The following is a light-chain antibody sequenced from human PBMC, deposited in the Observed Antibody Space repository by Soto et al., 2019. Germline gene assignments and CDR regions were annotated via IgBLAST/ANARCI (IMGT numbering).Light chain of an antibody. J-gene: IGKJ1*01. V-gene: IGKV1-39*01. Sequence: DIQMTQSPSSLSASVGDRVTITCRASQSISSYLNWYQQKPGKVPKILIYAASSLQSGVPSRFSGSGSGTDFTLTISSLQPEDFATYYCQQTYSTWTFGQGTKVEIK. CDR2: AAS. CDR3: QQTYSTWT. CDR1: QSISSY.